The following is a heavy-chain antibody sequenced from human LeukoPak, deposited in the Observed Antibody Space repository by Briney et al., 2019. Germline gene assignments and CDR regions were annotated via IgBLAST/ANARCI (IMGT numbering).Heavy chain of an antibody. J-gene: IGHJ3*02. V-gene: IGHV3-30*02. CDR1: GFTFSSYA. CDR2: IRYDGSNK. Sequence: PGGSLRLSCAASGFTFSSYAMSWVRQAPGKGLEWVAFIRYDGSNKYYADSVKGRFTISRDNSKNTLYLQMNSLRAEDTAVYYCAKALTGAFDIWGQGAMVTVSS. CDR3: AKALTGAFDI. D-gene: IGHD1-14*01.